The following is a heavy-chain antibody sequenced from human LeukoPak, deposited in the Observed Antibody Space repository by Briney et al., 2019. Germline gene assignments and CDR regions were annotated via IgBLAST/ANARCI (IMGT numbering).Heavy chain of an antibody. D-gene: IGHD4-17*01. J-gene: IGHJ3*01. CDR2: IGGSNSSL. CDR3: AKEAGQDYGALDAFDV. V-gene: IGHV3-21*01. CDR1: GFTFSIYS. Sequence: GGSLRLSCAASGFTFSIYSMNWVRQAPGKGLEWVSSIGGSNSSLYYAESVKGRFTISRDNARNSLYLQMNSLRAEDTAVYYCAKEAGQDYGALDAFDVWGQGTMVTVSS.